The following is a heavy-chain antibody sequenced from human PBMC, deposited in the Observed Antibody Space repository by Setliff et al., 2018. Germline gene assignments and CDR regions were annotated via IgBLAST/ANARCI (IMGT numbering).Heavy chain of an antibody. CDR3: VRDGEKMAYDGLAV. Sequence: GGSLRLSCATSGFVFSRYSFNWVRQAPGKGLEWVSSISPDGYHTYYGDSVKGRFTSSKDNAKNSLYLQMNSLSPDDTAIYYCVRDGEKMAYDGLAVWGQGTKVTVSS. J-gene: IGHJ3*01. CDR2: ISPDGYHT. V-gene: IGHV3-21*01. CDR1: GFVFSRYS.